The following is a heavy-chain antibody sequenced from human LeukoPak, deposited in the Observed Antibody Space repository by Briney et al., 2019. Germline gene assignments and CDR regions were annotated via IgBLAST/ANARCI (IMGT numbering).Heavy chain of an antibody. CDR2: IWYDGSNK. Sequence: GGSLRLSCAASGFTFSSYGMHWVRQAPGKGLEWVAVIWYDGSNKYYADSVKGRFTISRDNSKNTLYLQMNSLRAEDTAVYYCARTLGYPDAFDIWGQGTMVTVSS. V-gene: IGHV3-33*01. CDR1: GFTFSSYG. CDR3: ARTLGYPDAFDI. D-gene: IGHD1-1*01. J-gene: IGHJ3*02.